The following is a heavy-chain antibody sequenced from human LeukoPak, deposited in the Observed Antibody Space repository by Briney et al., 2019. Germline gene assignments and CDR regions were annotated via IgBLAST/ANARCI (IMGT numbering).Heavy chain of an antibody. CDR2: LGDSGTST. CDR3: AKGHRQSVLETANFDY. V-gene: IGHV3-23*01. D-gene: IGHD2-21*02. J-gene: IGHJ4*02. CDR1: GFTFGSYA. Sequence: GGSLRLSCAASGFTFGSYAMTWARQAPGKGLEWVSSLGDSGTSTYYAVSVRGRFTISRDNSKNTLYLQMNSLRAEDTAVFYYAKGHRQSVLETANFDYWGQGTLVTVSS.